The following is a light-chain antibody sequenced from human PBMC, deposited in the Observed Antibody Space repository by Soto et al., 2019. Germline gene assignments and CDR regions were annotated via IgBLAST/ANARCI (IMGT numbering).Light chain of an antibody. J-gene: IGKJ1*01. Sequence: DIVMTQSPDSLDVSLGERATINCKSSQSVLYSSNNKNYLAWYQQKPGQPPKLLIYWASTRESGVPDRFSGSGSGTDFTLTISSLQAADVAVYYCQQYYSTLVWTFGQGTKVEIK. V-gene: IGKV4-1*01. CDR2: WAS. CDR1: QSVLYSSNNKNY. CDR3: QQYYSTLVWT.